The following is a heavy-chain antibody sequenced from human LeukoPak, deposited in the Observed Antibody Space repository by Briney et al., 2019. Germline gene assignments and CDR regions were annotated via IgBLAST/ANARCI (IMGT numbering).Heavy chain of an antibody. D-gene: IGHD6-13*01. CDR3: AKGFSSVPFRNHFDP. J-gene: IGHJ5*02. Sequence: QPGRSLRLSCAASGFNFDDYAMQWVRQTPGKGLEWVGSISWNSGSIDYADSVKGRFTISRDNAKNSLYLQMNSLRLEDTALYYCAKGFSSVPFRNHFDPWGKGTLVTVSS. CDR2: ISWNSGSI. CDR1: GFNFDDYA. V-gene: IGHV3-9*01.